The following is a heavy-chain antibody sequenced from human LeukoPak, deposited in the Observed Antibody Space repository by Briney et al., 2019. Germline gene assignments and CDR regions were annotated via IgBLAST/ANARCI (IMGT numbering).Heavy chain of an antibody. D-gene: IGHD4-17*01. V-gene: IGHV1-46*01. Sequence: ASVKVSCKASGYTFTSYYLHWVRQAPGQGFQWMVIIDPVGGNTNYAQEFRGRVTMTRDTSTSTVYLELNSLRSEDTAIYYCARHASSVTRFDYWGQGTLVIVSS. CDR3: ARHASSVTRFDY. CDR1: GYTFTSYY. CDR2: IDPVGGNT. J-gene: IGHJ4*02.